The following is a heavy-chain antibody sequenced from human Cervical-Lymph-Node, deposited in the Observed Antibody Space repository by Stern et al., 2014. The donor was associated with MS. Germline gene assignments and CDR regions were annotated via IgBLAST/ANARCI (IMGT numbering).Heavy chain of an antibody. CDR1: GFNFRTYW. D-gene: IGHD1-1*01. V-gene: IGHV3-74*02. CDR3: ASAYRAS. Sequence: EVQLVESGGGIVQPGGSLMISCVASGFNFRTYWMHWVRQGPGKGLEWVSRINGDGTVSTYADSVRGRFTISRNNANNTMSLQLDNLRDEDTAIYYCASAYRASWGQGTLVTVST. CDR2: INGDGTVS. J-gene: IGHJ4*02.